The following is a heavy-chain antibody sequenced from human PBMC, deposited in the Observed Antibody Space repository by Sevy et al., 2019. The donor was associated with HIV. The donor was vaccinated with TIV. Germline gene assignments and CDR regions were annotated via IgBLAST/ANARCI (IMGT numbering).Heavy chain of an antibody. D-gene: IGHD6-19*01. CDR3: ASDQAAVAGFDAFDI. CDR1: GFTFSSYW. V-gene: IGHV3-7*01. CDR2: IRQDGSKK. Sequence: GGSLRLSCAASGFTFSSYWMSWVRQAPGKGLEWVANIRQDGSKKYYVDSVKGRFTISRDNAKNSLYLQMNSLRAEDTAVYSCASDQAAVAGFDAFDIWGQGTMVTVSS. J-gene: IGHJ3*02.